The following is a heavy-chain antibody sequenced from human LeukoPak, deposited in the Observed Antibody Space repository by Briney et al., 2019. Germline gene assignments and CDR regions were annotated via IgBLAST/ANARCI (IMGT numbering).Heavy chain of an antibody. CDR3: ARGGYYYGSGVDYFDY. J-gene: IGHJ4*02. D-gene: IGHD3-10*01. CDR1: GYTFTGYY. Sequence: GASVKVSCKASGYTFTGYYMHWVRQAPGQGLEWMGWINPNSGGTNYAQKFQGWATMTRDTSISTAYMELSRLRSDDTAVYYCARGGYYYGSGVDYFDYWGQGTLVTVSS. V-gene: IGHV1-2*04. CDR2: INPNSGGT.